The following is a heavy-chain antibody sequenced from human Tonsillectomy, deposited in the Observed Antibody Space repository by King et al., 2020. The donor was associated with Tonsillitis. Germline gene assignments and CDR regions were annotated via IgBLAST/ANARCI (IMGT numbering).Heavy chain of an antibody. Sequence: QLQESGPGRVKPSETLSLTCTVSVGPITRSNYYWGWIRQPPGKGLEWIGRIYYAGTTYNNPPLESRLSMSVDTSKNQFSLKLTSVTAADSAVYYCARQEATGWPSFFDYWGQGTLVTVSS. D-gene: IGHD6-19*01. CDR3: ARQEATGWPSFFDY. CDR1: VGPITRSNYY. V-gene: IGHV4-39*01. J-gene: IGHJ4*02. CDR2: IYYAGTT.